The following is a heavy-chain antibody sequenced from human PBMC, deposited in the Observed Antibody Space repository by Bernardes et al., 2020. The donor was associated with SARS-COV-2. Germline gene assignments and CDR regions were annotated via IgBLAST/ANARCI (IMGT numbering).Heavy chain of an antibody. CDR2: IYSGGST. V-gene: IGHV3-53*05. J-gene: IGHJ4*02. D-gene: IGHD7-27*01. CDR1: GFTVSSNY. CDR3: AREIWGSIGFFDY. Sequence: GGSLRLSCAASGFTVSSNYMSWVRQAPGKGLEWVSVIYSGGSTYYADAVKGRFTISRDNSKNTLYLQMSSLRAEDTAVYYCAREIWGSIGFFDYWGQGTLVTVSS.